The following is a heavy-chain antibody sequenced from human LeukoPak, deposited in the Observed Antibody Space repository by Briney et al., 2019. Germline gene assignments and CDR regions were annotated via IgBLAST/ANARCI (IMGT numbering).Heavy chain of an antibody. CDR1: GFTFSSYW. Sequence: GGSLRLSCAASGFTFSSYWMSWVRQAPGKGLEWVANIKQDGSEKYYVDSVKGRFTISRDNAKNSLYLQMNSLRVEDTAVYYCARDQSSSSSPIPTFDYWGQGTLVTVSS. D-gene: IGHD6-6*01. J-gene: IGHJ4*02. CDR3: ARDQSSSSSPIPTFDY. V-gene: IGHV3-7*01. CDR2: IKQDGSEK.